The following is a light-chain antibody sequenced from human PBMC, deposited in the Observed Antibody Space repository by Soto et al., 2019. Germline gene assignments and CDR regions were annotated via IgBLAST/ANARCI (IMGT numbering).Light chain of an antibody. V-gene: IGKV4-1*01. CDR2: WAS. CDR1: QSVLYSSNNKNY. J-gene: IGKJ2*01. Sequence: DIVMTQSPDSLAVSLGERATINCKSSQSVLYSSNNKNYLAWYQQKPGQPPKLLIYWASTRESGVPDRFSGSGSGTDFTLTISSLQAADVAVYYCQQYYCTPYTFGQGTKLEIK. CDR3: QQYYCTPYT.